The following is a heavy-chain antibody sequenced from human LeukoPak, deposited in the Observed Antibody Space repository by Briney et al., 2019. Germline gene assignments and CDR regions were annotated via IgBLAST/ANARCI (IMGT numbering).Heavy chain of an antibody. CDR1: GFTFTSYW. CDR3: ANDRDYYDSSGYLFDY. Sequence: PGGSLRLSCAASGFTFTSYWMNLVRQAPGKGLEWVANIKQDGSEKYYVDSVKGRFTISRDNAKNSLYLQMNSLIAEDTALYYCANDRDYYDSSGYLFDYWGQGTLVTVSS. CDR2: IKQDGSEK. V-gene: IGHV3-7*03. D-gene: IGHD3-22*01. J-gene: IGHJ4*02.